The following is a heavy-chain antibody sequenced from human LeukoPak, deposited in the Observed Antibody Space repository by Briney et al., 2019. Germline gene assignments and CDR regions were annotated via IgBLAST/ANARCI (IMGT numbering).Heavy chain of an antibody. D-gene: IGHD2-15*01. CDR2: ISSSSSYI. CDR1: GLSFGEYW. CDR3: ARVRGYCSGGSCYEENGGDY. J-gene: IGHJ4*02. Sequence: GGSLRLSCAVSGLSFGEYWMSWVRQAPGKGLEWVSSISSSSSYIYYADSVKGRFTISRDNAKNSLYLQMNSLRAEDTAVYYCARVRGYCSGGSCYEENGGDYWGQGTLVTVSS. V-gene: IGHV3-21*01.